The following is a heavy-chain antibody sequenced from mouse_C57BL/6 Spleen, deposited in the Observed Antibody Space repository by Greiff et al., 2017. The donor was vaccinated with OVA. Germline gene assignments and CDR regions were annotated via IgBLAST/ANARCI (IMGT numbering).Heavy chain of an antibody. J-gene: IGHJ3*01. CDR2: ISSGSSTI. Sequence: EVKLMESGGGLVKPGGSLKLSCAASGFTFSDYGMHWVRQAPEKGLEWVAYISSGSSTIYYADTVKGRFTISRDNAKNTLFLQMTSLRSEDTAMYYCARLDSYEFAYWGQGTLVTVSA. CDR1: GFTFSDYG. D-gene: IGHD3-3*01. CDR3: ARLDSYEFAY. V-gene: IGHV5-17*01.